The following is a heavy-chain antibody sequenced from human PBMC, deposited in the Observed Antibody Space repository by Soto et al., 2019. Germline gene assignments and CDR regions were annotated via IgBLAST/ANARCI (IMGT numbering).Heavy chain of an antibody. J-gene: IGHJ4*02. CDR1: GYSFTSYW. D-gene: IGHD3-10*01. CDR3: ARGYGSGSYYSPYFDY. V-gene: IGHV5-51*01. CDR2: IYPGDSDT. Sequence: GASLKISCKGSGYSFTSYWIGWVRQMPGKGLEWMGIIYPGDSDTRYSPSFQGQVTISADKSISTAYLQWSSLKASDTAMYYCARGYGSGSYYSPYFDYWGQGTLVTVSS.